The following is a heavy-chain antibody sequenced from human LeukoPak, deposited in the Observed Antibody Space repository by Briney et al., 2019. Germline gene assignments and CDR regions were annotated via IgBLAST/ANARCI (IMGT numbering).Heavy chain of an antibody. V-gene: IGHV1-18*01. CDR1: GYTFTSYG. J-gene: IGHJ5*02. CDR3: ARSYDSSGYYYQNWFDP. Sequence: ASVKVSCKPSGYTFTSYGISWVRQAPGQGLEWMGWISAYNGNTNYAQKLQGRVTMTTDTSTSTAYMELRSLRSDDTAVYYCARSYDSSGYYYQNWFDPWGQGTLVTVSS. D-gene: IGHD3-22*01. CDR2: ISAYNGNT.